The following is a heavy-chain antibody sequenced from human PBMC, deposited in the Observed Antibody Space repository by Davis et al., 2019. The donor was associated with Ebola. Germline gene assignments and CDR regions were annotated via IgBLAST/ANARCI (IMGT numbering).Heavy chain of an antibody. J-gene: IGHJ3*01. CDR1: TFTFSSYV. CDR2: LGTSADT. Sequence: GESLKISCAVSTFTFSSYVMSWVRRAPGKGLEWVSTLGTSADTYYADSVKGRFTISRDNSKNTLHLQMNSLRVEDTAMYYCVKDTSNIWFDVWGQGTLVTVSA. D-gene: IGHD2/OR15-2a*01. CDR3: VKDTSNIWFDV. V-gene: IGHV3-23*01.